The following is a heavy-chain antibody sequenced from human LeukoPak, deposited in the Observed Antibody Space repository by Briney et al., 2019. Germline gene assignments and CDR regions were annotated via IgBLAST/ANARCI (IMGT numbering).Heavy chain of an antibody. D-gene: IGHD2-2*01. V-gene: IGHV1-8*01. Sequence: ASVKVSCKASGYTFTSYDINWVRQATGQGLGWMGWMNPNSGNTGYAQKFQGRVTMTRNTSISTAYMELSSLRSEDTAVYYCARDCSSTSCRYWDLWYYYYGMDVWGQGTTVTVSS. CDR3: ARDCSSTSCRYWDLWYYYYGMDV. J-gene: IGHJ6*02. CDR1: GYTFTSYD. CDR2: MNPNSGNT.